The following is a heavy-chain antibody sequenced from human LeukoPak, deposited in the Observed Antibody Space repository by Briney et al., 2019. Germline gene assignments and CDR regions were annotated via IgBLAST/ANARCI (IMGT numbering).Heavy chain of an antibody. V-gene: IGHV4-59*01. CDR1: GGSISNYY. Sequence: SETLSLTCTVSGGSISNYYWSWIRQPPGKGLEWIGYIYYTGSTNYNPSLKSRVTISIDTSKNQFSLKLSSVTAADTAVDYRARDRPNYYDSSGYTYYFDYWSQGTLLTVSS. J-gene: IGHJ4*02. CDR2: IYYTGST. D-gene: IGHD3-22*01. CDR3: ARDRPNYYDSSGYTYYFDY.